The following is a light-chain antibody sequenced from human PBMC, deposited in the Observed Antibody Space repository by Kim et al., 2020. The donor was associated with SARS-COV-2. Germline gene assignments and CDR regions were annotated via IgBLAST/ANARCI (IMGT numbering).Light chain of an antibody. CDR1: NIGSKS. Sequence: SYELTQPPSVSVAPGKTARITCGGNNIGSKSVHWYQQKPGQAPVLVIYYDSDRPSGIPERFSGSNSGNTATLTISRVEAGDEADYYWQVWDSSSDHWVFGGGTQLTVL. J-gene: IGLJ3*02. CDR3: QVWDSSSDHWV. V-gene: IGLV3-21*04. CDR2: YDS.